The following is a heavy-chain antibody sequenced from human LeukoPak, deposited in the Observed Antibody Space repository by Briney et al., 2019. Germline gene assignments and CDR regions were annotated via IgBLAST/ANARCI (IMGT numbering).Heavy chain of an antibody. CDR2: ISGSGGST. Sequence: GGSLRLSCAASGFTFSTYAMSWVRQAPGKGLDWVSTISGSGGSTYYADSVKGRFTISRDNSKNTLYLQMNSLRAEDTAVYYCAKARQWELLDFGYWGQGTLVTVSS. CDR3: AKARQWELLDFGY. V-gene: IGHV3-23*01. D-gene: IGHD1-26*01. J-gene: IGHJ4*02. CDR1: GFTFSTYA.